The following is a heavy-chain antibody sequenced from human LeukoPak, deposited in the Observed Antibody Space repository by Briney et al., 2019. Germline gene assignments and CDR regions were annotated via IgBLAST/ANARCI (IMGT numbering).Heavy chain of an antibody. CDR2: IWYDGSNK. CDR3: ARVVPAAIGWFDP. V-gene: IGHV3-33*01. D-gene: IGHD2-2*01. J-gene: IGHJ5*02. Sequence: QSGGSLRLSCAASGFTFSSYGMHWVRQAPGKGLEWVAVIWYDGSNKYYADSVKGRFTISRDNSKNTLYLQMNSLRAEDTAVYYCARVVPAAIGWFDPWGQGTLVTVSS. CDR1: GFTFSSYG.